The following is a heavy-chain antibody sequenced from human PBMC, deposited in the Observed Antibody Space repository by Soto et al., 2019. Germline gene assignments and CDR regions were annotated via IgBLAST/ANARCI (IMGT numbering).Heavy chain of an antibody. D-gene: IGHD1-20*01. CDR2: VFYTGFT. CDR1: GASISGSYYY. Sequence: SETLSLTCAVSGASISGSYYYWAWLRQSPGKGPEWIGSVFYTGFTSYNPSLESRVSVSVDTSKSQFSLKLSAVTAADTAVYYCATSQKGYNWNYFDHWRQRALVTVSS. J-gene: IGHJ4*02. CDR3: ATSQKGYNWNYFDH. V-gene: IGHV4-39*01.